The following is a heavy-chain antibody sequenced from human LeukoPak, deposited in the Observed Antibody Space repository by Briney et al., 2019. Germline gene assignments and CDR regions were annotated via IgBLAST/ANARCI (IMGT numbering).Heavy chain of an antibody. Sequence: PSETLSLTCTVSGGSISNDYWTWIRQPPGKGLEWIGYISSSRSTNYTPSLRSRVTISVDTSKNQFSLKLTSVTAADTAVYYCARDLGTEYSNYDHYFDYWGQGTLVTVSS. J-gene: IGHJ4*02. CDR2: ISSSRST. D-gene: IGHD4-11*01. V-gene: IGHV4-59*01. CDR1: GGSISNDY. CDR3: ARDLGTEYSNYDHYFDY.